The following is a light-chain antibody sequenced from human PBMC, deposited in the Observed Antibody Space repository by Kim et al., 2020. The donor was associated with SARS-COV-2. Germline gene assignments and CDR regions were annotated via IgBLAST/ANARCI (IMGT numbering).Light chain of an antibody. CDR2: AAS. J-gene: IGKJ1*01. Sequence: GDRVSITFRASQTIHHWLVWYQHTPGCAPKLLISAASNLERGVPSRSSGSATGTAFTLTVSSLQRDGFGTYYCQQYYTYPRTVADGTKV. V-gene: IGKV1-5*01. CDR3: QQYYTYPRT. CDR1: QTIHHW.